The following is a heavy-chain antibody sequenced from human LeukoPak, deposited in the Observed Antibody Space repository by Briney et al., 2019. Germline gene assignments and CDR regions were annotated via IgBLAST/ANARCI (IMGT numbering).Heavy chain of an antibody. D-gene: IGHD3-22*01. J-gene: IGHJ4*02. CDR1: GGSISSYY. V-gene: IGHV4-59*01. CDR2: IYYSGST. CDR3: ARRRNYYDSSGIFDY. Sequence: KPSETLSLTCTVSGGSISSYYWSWIRQPPGKGLEWIGYIYYSGSTNYNPSLKSRVTISVDTSKNQFSLKLSSVTAADTAVYYCARRRNYYDSSGIFDYWGQGTLVTVSS.